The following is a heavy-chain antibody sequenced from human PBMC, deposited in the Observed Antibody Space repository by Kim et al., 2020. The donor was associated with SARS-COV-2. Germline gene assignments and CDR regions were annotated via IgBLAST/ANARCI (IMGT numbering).Heavy chain of an antibody. CDR2: IYYSGSS. CDR3: ARLSSDCSSTNCFD. V-gene: IGHV4-39*01. CDR1: GDSISNSYYY. D-gene: IGHD2-2*01. Sequence: SETLSLTCTVSGDSISNSYYYWGWIRQPPGKGLEWIGNIYYSGSSYYAPSLKSRVTIFVDTSKNQFSLRLSSVTAADTAVYYCARLSSDCSSTNCFDWGQGTLVTVSS. J-gene: IGHJ4*02.